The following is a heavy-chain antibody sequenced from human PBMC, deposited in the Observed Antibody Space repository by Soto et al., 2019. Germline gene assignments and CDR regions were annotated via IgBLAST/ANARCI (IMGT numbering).Heavy chain of an antibody. Sequence: QVPLVESGGGVVQPGTSLTLSCAASAFTFSTYGMHWVRQAPGKGLEWVAVIWYDGSKKYYVDSVKGRFTISRDNSENTVYLQMNSLRAEDTAVYYCARGNYDNAGVPDYWGQGTLVTVSS. V-gene: IGHV3-33*01. D-gene: IGHD3-16*01. CDR3: ARGNYDNAGVPDY. CDR2: IWYDGSKK. CDR1: AFTFSTYG. J-gene: IGHJ4*02.